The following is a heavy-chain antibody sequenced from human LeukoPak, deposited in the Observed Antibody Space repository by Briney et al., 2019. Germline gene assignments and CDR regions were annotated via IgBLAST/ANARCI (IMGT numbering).Heavy chain of an antibody. D-gene: IGHD5-18*01. CDR2: INPNSGGT. CDR3: ARDRANTAMVTNYYFDY. J-gene: IGHJ4*02. Sequence: GASVKVSCKASGYTFTGYYMHWVRQAPGQGLEWMGCINPNSGGTNYAQKFQGRVTMTRDTSISTAYMELSRLRSDDTAVYYCARDRANTAMVTNYYFDYWGQGTLVTVSS. V-gene: IGHV1-2*02. CDR1: GYTFTGYY.